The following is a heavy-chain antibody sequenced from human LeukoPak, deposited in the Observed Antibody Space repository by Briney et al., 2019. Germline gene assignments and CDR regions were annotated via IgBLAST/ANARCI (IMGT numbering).Heavy chain of an antibody. CDR3: ARGITMVQGVPIGY. CDR2: MNPNSCNT. J-gene: IGHJ4*02. Sequence: ASAKVSCRASGYTFTGYDINWVRQATGQGLEWMGWMNPNSCNTGYAQTFPGRVTMTRNTSISTAYMELSSLRSEDTAVYYCARGITMVQGVPIGYWGQGTLVTVSS. D-gene: IGHD3-10*01. CDR1: GYTFTGYD. V-gene: IGHV1-8*01.